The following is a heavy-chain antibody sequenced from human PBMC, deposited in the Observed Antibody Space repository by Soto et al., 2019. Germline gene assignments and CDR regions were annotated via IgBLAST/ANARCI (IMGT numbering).Heavy chain of an antibody. J-gene: IGHJ6*04. Sequence: GGSLRLSCAASGFTFSSYAMHWVRQAPGKGLEWVAVISYDGSNKYYADSVKGRFTISRDNSKNTLYLQMNSLRAEDTAVYYCAKNDKYYYYYGMNAWGKGTTVTV. V-gene: IGHV3-30-3*02. CDR1: GFTFSSYA. CDR3: AKNDKYYYYYGMNA. CDR2: ISYDGSNK.